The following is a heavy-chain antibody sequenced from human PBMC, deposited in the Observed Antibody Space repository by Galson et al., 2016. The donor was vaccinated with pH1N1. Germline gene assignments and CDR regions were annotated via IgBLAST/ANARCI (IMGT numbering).Heavy chain of an antibody. J-gene: IGHJ4*02. CDR3: AKDQSVFDLPIDY. CDR1: GFRFSSYG. D-gene: IGHD3-9*01. CDR2: ISYDGSDK. V-gene: IGHV3-30*18. Sequence: SLRLSCAASGFRFSSYGMHWVRQAPGKGLEWVAGISYDGSDKFYAESVKGRFTISRDNSKNTLYLLMDSLRYDDTAVYYCAKDQSVFDLPIDYWGQGTLVSVSS.